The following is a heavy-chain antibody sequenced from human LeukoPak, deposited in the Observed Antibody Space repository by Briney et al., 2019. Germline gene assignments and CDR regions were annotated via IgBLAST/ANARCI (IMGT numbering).Heavy chain of an antibody. CDR2: MNPNSGNT. J-gene: IGHJ4*02. CDR3: ARGSVGSCGDQ. D-gene: IGHD2-15*01. V-gene: IGHV1-8*02. CDR1: GYTFTSYY. Sequence: ASVKVSCKASGYTFTSYYMHWVRQATGQGLEWMGWMNPNSGNTGYAQKFQGRVTMTRNTSISTAYMELSSLTSEDTAVYYCARGSVGSCGDQWGQGTLVTVSS.